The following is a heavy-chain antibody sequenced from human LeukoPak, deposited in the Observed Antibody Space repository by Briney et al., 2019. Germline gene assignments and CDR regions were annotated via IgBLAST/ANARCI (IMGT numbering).Heavy chain of an antibody. CDR3: ARDRTRYSSGWGSDY. CDR2: IYYSGST. D-gene: IGHD6-19*01. V-gene: IGHV4-59*01. Sequence: GSLRLSCAASGFTFSSYAMSWVRQAPGKGLEWIGYIYYSGSTNYNPSLKSRVTISVDTSKNQFSLKLSSVTAADTAVYYCARDRTRYSSGWGSDYWGQGTLVTVSS. J-gene: IGHJ4*02. CDR1: GFTFSSYA.